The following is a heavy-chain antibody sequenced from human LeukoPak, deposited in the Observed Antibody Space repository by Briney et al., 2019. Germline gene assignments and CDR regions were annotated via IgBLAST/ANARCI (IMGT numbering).Heavy chain of an antibody. CDR1: GGSISSGGYS. D-gene: IGHD3-22*01. CDR3: ARSAPDYYDSSGYYFDY. CDR2: IYHSGST. V-gene: IGHV4-30-2*01. J-gene: IGHJ4*02. Sequence: SETLSLTCAVSGGSISSGGYSWGWIRQPPGKGLEWIGYIYHSGSTYYNPSLKSRVTISVDRSKNQFYLKLSSVTAADTAVYYCARSAPDYYDSSGYYFDYWGQGTLVTVSS.